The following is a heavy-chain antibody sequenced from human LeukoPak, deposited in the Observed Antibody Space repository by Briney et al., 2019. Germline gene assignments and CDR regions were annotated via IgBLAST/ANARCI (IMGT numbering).Heavy chain of an antibody. Sequence: SETLSLTCTVSGGSINNDFLAWVRQPAGKALEWIGRLYTSGSTTYNPSLKSRATMSLDTSVTQFSLKLKSVTAADTAVYYCAGGGSPHIWGQGTMVTVSS. J-gene: IGHJ3*02. V-gene: IGHV4-4*07. CDR3: AGGGSPHI. CDR2: LYTSGST. CDR1: GGSINNDF. D-gene: IGHD1-26*01.